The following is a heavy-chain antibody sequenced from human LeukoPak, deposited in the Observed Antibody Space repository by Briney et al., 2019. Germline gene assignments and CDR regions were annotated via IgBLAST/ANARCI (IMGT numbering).Heavy chain of an antibody. Sequence: ASVKVSCKASGYTFTGYYMHWVRQAPGQGLEWMGWISAYNGNTNYAQRLQGRVTMTTDRSTSTAYMELRSLTYDDTAVYYCATEAHYHDILNGYGNWFDPWGQGTLVTVSS. D-gene: IGHD3-9*01. J-gene: IGHJ5*02. CDR1: GYTFTGYY. V-gene: IGHV1-18*04. CDR3: ATEAHYHDILNGYGNWFDP. CDR2: ISAYNGNT.